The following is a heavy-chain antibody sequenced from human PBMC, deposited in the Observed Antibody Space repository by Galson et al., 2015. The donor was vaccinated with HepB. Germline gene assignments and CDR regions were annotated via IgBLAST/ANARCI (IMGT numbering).Heavy chain of an antibody. CDR3: ASSSCSGGSCYFDY. V-gene: IGHV3-30*03. J-gene: IGHJ4*02. Sequence: SLRLSCAASGFTFSSYGMHWVRQAPGKGLEWVAVISYDGSNKYYADSVKGRFTISRDDSKNTLYLQMNSLRAEDTAVNYCASSSCSGGSCYFDYWGRGTLVTVSS. D-gene: IGHD2-15*01. CDR2: ISYDGSNK. CDR1: GFTFSSYG.